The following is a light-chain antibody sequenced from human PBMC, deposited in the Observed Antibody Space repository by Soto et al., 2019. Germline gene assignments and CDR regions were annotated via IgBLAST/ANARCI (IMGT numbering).Light chain of an antibody. CDR1: SSDVGSYNY. J-gene: IGLJ3*02. Sequence: QSALTQPASVSGSPGQSITISCTGTSSDVGSYNYVSWYQQHPGKAPKLMIYEVSNRPSGVSNRFSGSKSGNTASLTISGLQAEDEANYYCSSYTSISTLVFGGGTQLTV. CDR2: EVS. V-gene: IGLV2-14*01. CDR3: SSYTSISTLV.